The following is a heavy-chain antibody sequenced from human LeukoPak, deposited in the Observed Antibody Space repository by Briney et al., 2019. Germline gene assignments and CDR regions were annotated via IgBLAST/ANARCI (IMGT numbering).Heavy chain of an antibody. J-gene: IGHJ4*02. V-gene: IGHV3-9*03. CDR2: ISWNSGSI. CDR1: GFTFDDYA. Sequence: SLRLSCAASGFTFDDYAMHWVRQAPGKGLDWVSGISWNSGSIGYADSVKGRFTISRDNAKNSLYLQMNSLRAEDMALYDCAKDSHAAKDYDFWSGSRGGFDYWGQGTLVTVSS. D-gene: IGHD3-3*01. CDR3: AKDSHAAKDYDFWSGSRGGFDY.